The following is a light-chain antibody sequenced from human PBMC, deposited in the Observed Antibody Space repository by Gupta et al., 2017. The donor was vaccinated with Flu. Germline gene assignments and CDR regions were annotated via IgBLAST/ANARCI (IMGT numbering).Light chain of an antibody. Sequence: DIQLTKSPSFLSASVGDRVTITCRASQGIGTYLAWYQQKPGKAPKLLIYAASTLQTGVPSRFSGSGSGTEFTLTISSLQPEDFATYFCQQLNSYPRVTFGQGTRLEIK. CDR1: QGIGTY. J-gene: IGKJ5*01. CDR2: AAS. CDR3: QQLNSYPRVT. V-gene: IGKV1-9*01.